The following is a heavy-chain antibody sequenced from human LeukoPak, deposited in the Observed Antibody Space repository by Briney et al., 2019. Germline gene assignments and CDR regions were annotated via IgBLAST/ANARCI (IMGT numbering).Heavy chain of an antibody. CDR2: IRSKTNSYAT. D-gene: IGHD3-22*01. CDR3: TGHPTDSSAYFNWLDP. CDR1: EFTFSGSA. J-gene: IGHJ5*02. Sequence: GGSLRLSCAASEFTFSGSAMHWVRQASGKGLEWVGRIRSKTNSYATAYAASVRGRFTIFRDDSKNTAYLQMNSLKTEDTAVYYCTGHPTDSSAYFNWLDPWGQGTLVTVSS. V-gene: IGHV3-73*01.